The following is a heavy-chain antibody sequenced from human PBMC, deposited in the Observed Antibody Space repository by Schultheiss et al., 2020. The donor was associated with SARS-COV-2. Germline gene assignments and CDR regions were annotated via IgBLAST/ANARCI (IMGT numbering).Heavy chain of an antibody. V-gene: IGHV3-23*01. CDR3: AKDTKREEDGWFGARGYYFDY. CDR2: ISGSGGST. D-gene: IGHD3-10*01. CDR1: GFTFSSYA. J-gene: IGHJ4*02. Sequence: GESLKISCAASGFTFSSYAMSWVRQAPGKGLEWVSAISGSGGSTYYADSVKGRFTISRDNSKNTLYLQMNSLRAEDTAVYYCAKDTKREEDGWFGARGYYFDYWGQGTLVTVSS.